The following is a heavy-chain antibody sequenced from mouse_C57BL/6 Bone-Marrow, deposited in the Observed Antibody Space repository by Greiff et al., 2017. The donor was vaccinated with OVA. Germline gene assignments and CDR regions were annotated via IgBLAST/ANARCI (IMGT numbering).Heavy chain of an antibody. J-gene: IGHJ2*01. V-gene: IGHV1-81*01. CDR2: IYPRSGNT. Sequence: VKLMESGAELARPGASVKLSCKASGYTFTSYGISWVKQRTGQGLEWIGEIYPRSGNTYYNEKFKGKGTLTADKSSSTAYMELRSLTSEDSAVYFCARTYYGSSYGYWGQGTTLTVSS. CDR1: GYTFTSYG. CDR3: ARTYYGSSYGY. D-gene: IGHD1-1*01.